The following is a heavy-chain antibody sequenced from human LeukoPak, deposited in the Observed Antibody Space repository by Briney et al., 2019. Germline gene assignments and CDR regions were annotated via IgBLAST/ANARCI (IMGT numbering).Heavy chain of an antibody. V-gene: IGHV3-23*01. Sequence: GGSLRLSCAASGFDLTTYAMTWVRQAPAKGLEWASSIRIGGGGTYYADSVKGRFTISRDNSENTLHLQMNNLGVEDTARYFCARCMVLSQGWCNWFDPWGKGTLVTVSS. CDR3: ARCMVLSQGWCNWFDP. J-gene: IGHJ5*02. CDR2: IRIGGGGT. CDR1: GFDLTTYA. D-gene: IGHD6-13*01.